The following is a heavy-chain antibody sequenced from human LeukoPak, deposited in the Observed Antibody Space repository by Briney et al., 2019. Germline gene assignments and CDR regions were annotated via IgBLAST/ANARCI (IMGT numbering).Heavy chain of an antibody. Sequence: GGSLRLSCAASGFTFSTYGMHWVRQAPGKGLEWVAVISYDGSNKYYADSVKGRFTISRDNSKNTLYLQMNSLRAEDTAVYYCAKLVVMNPNFDYWGQGTLVTVSS. V-gene: IGHV3-30*18. J-gene: IGHJ4*02. CDR1: GFTFSTYG. D-gene: IGHD3-22*01. CDR3: AKLVVMNPNFDY. CDR2: ISYDGSNK.